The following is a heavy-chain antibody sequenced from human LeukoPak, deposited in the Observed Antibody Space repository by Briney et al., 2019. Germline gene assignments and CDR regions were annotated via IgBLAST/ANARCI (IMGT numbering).Heavy chain of an antibody. CDR2: IKEDGSEK. V-gene: IGHV3-7*04. Sequence: PGGSLRLSCAASGFTFSRYWMTWVRQAPGKGLEWVANIKEDGSEKYYVDSVKGRFTISRDNAKNSPYLQMNSLRAEDTAVYYCARAGMETDPLDYYYYMDVWGKGTTVTVSS. J-gene: IGHJ6*03. CDR1: GFTFSRYW. CDR3: ARAGMETDPLDYYYYMDV. D-gene: IGHD5-18*01.